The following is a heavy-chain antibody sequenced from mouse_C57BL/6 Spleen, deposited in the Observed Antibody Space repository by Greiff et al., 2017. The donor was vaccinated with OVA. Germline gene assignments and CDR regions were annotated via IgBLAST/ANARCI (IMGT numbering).Heavy chain of an antibody. J-gene: IGHJ3*01. Sequence: EVKVVESEGGLVQPGSSMKLSCTASGFTFSDYYMAWVRQVPEKGLEWVANINYDGSSTYYLDSLKSRFIISRDNAKNILYLQMSSLKSEDTATYYCARVDYGTSGFAYWGQGTLVTVSA. D-gene: IGHD1-1*01. CDR2: INYDGSST. CDR1: GFTFSDYY. CDR3: ARVDYGTSGFAY. V-gene: IGHV5-16*01.